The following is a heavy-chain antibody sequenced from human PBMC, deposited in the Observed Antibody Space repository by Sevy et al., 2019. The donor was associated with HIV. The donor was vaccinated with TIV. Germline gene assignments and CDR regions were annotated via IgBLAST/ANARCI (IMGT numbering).Heavy chain of an antibody. V-gene: IGHV3-11*01. Sequence: GESLKISCAASGFIFSDRYMNWIRQAPGKGLEWIAYITSNGNTIYYADSVKGRFTISRDNAKNSLFLQMNGLRAEDTAVYYCASSLLVDGRWGPPYGMDVWGQGTTVTVSS. J-gene: IGHJ6*02. CDR1: GFIFSDRY. CDR3: ASSLLVDGRWGPPYGMDV. CDR2: ITSNGNTI. D-gene: IGHD3-16*01.